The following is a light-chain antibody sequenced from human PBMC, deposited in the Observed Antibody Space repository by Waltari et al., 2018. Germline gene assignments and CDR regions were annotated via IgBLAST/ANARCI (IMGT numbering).Light chain of an antibody. V-gene: IGKV3-15*01. CDR2: GAS. CDR1: QSISST. Sequence: EIVMTQSPATLSVSPWERATLSCRASQSISSTLAWYQHKPGQAPRLLIYGASTRATGIPARFSGSASGTEFTLTISSVQSEDFAVYYCHHYNQWPYTFGQGTKLEIK. J-gene: IGKJ2*01. CDR3: HHYNQWPYT.